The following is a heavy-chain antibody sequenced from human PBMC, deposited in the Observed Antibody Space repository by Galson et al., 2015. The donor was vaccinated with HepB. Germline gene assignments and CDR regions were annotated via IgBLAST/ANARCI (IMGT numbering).Heavy chain of an antibody. J-gene: IGHJ6*02. D-gene: IGHD3-3*01. V-gene: IGHV3-53*01. CDR1: GFTVSRNY. CDR2: IYSGGST. CDR3: ARGIDDFWSGYYYYGMDV. Sequence: SLRLSCAASGFTVSRNYMSWVRQAPGKGLEWVSVIYSGGSTYYADSVKGRFTISRDNSKNTLYLQMNSLRAEDTAVYYCARGIDDFWSGYYYYGMDVWGQGTTVTVSS.